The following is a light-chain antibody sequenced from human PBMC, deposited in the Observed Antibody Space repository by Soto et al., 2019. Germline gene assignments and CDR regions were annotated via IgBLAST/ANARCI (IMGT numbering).Light chain of an antibody. V-gene: IGKV1-39*01. Sequence: DIQMTQSPSSLSASVGDRVTITCRASQSISSYLNWYQHKPGKAPKLLIYAAISLQSGVPSRFSGSGSGTDFTLTISSLQPEDFATYHCQQSYTTPYTFGQGTKLEIK. CDR2: AAI. CDR3: QQSYTTPYT. CDR1: QSISSY. J-gene: IGKJ2*01.